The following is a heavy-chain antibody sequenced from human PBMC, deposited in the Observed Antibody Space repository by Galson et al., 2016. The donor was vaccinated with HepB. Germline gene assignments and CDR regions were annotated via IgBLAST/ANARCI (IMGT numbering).Heavy chain of an antibody. D-gene: IGHD4-11*01. Sequence: PALVKPTQTLTLTCTFSGFSFTTSGMCVSWIRQPPGKALEWLALINWDDDKYYNTSLRTRLTISKETSKNQVVLSMTNMDPVDTATYYCARTHYSDYVYFDYWGQGILVTVSS. V-gene: IGHV2-70*01. CDR2: INWDDDK. CDR1: GFSFTTSGMC. CDR3: ARTHYSDYVYFDY. J-gene: IGHJ4*02.